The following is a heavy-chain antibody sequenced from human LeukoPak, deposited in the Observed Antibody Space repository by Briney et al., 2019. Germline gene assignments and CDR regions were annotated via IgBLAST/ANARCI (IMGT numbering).Heavy chain of an antibody. CDR3: ARSTGWYPDY. J-gene: IGHJ4*02. Sequence: GGSLRLSCAASGFTFSSYWMAWVRQASGKGLEWVANMKHDGSEINYVDSVKGRFTISRDNAKNSLYLQMNGLRAEDTAVYYCARSTGWYPDYWGRGTLVTVSS. CDR2: MKHDGSEI. V-gene: IGHV3-7*01. CDR1: GFTFSSYW. D-gene: IGHD6-19*01.